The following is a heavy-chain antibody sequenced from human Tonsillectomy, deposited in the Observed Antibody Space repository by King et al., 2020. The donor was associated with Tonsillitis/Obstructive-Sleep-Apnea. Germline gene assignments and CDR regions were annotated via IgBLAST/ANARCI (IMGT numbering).Heavy chain of an antibody. CDR1: GYTFTSYA. D-gene: IGHD3-3*01. V-gene: IGHV7-4-1*02. CDR2: INTNTGNP. CDR3: ARDLEGEAFWSGTGLGY. Sequence: VQLVESESELKKPGASVKVSCKASGYTFTSYAMNWVRQAPGQGLEWMGWINTNTGNPTYAQGFTGRFVFSLDTSVSTAYLQISSLKAEDTAVYYCARDLEGEAFWSGTGLGYWGQGTLVTVSS. J-gene: IGHJ4*02.